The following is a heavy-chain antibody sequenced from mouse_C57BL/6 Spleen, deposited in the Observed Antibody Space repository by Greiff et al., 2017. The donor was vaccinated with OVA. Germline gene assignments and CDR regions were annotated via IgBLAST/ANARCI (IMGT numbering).Heavy chain of an antibody. CDR3: ARVPYCGSSYEDAMDY. D-gene: IGHD1-1*01. J-gene: IGHJ4*01. V-gene: IGHV1-69*01. Sequence: VQLQQPGAELVMPGASVKLSCKASGYTFTSYWMHWVKQRPGQGLEWIGEIDPSDSYTNSNQKFKGKSTLTVDKSSSTAYMQLSSMTSEDSAVYYCARVPYCGSSYEDAMDYWGQGTSVTVSS. CDR1: GYTFTSYW. CDR2: IDPSDSYT.